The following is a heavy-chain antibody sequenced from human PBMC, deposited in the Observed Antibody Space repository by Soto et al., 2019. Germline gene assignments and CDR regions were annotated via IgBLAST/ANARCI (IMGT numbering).Heavy chain of an antibody. CDR3: ARTLLIAARPLDY. D-gene: IGHD6-6*01. Sequence: PGESLKISCKGSGYSFTSYWISWVRQMPGKGLEWMGRIDPSDSYTNYSPSFQGHVTISADKSISPAYLQWSSLKASDAAMYYCARTLLIAARPLDYWGQGTLVTVSS. J-gene: IGHJ4*02. V-gene: IGHV5-10-1*01. CDR1: GYSFTSYW. CDR2: IDPSDSYT.